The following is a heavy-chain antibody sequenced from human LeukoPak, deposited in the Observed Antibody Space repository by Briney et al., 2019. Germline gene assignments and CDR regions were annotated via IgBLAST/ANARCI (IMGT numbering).Heavy chain of an antibody. CDR3: ARVPHSSSWLFFDY. Sequence: PSETLSLTCTVSGGSISSYYWSWIRQPPGKGLEWIGYIYYSGSTNYNPSLKSRVTISVDTSKNQFSLKLSSVTAADTAVYYCARVPHSSSWLFFDYWGPGTLVTVSS. V-gene: IGHV4-59*01. D-gene: IGHD6-13*01. CDR2: IYYSGST. J-gene: IGHJ4*02. CDR1: GGSISSYY.